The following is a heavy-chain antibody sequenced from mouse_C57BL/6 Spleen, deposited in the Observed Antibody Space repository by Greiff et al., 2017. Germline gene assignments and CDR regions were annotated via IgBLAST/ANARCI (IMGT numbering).Heavy chain of an antibody. CDR1: GFHIKNTY. D-gene: IGHD1-1*01. V-gene: IGHV14-3*01. J-gene: IGHJ2*01. CDR3: ARWGITTVVGYFDY. Sequence: EVQLQQSVAELVRPGASVKLSCTASGFHIKNTYMHWVKQRPEQGLEWSGRIDPANGNPKYAPKFQGKATITADTASNTAYLQLSSLTSEDTAIYYCARWGITTVVGYFDYWGQGTTLTVSS. CDR2: IDPANGNP.